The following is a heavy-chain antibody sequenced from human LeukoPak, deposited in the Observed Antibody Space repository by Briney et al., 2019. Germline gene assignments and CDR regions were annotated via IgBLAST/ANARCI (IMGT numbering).Heavy chain of an antibody. CDR1: GGSINSYANY. CDR3: ARLTVAVAGDFDY. CDR2: IYHTGSA. V-gene: IGHV4-39*01. D-gene: IGHD6-19*01. Sequence: SETLSLTCTVSGGSINSYANYWGWIRQPPGKGPEWIGSIYHTGSAFYNPSLKSRVTISVDTSENQFSLKVRSVTAADTAVYYCARLTVAVAGDFDYWGQGTLVTVSS. J-gene: IGHJ4*02.